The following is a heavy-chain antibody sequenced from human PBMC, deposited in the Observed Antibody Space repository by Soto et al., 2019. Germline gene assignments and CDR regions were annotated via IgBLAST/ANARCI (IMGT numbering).Heavy chain of an antibody. J-gene: IGHJ6*02. D-gene: IGHD5-18*01. CDR1: GFTFSSYG. CDR3: ARIYSYGYGAGMDV. V-gene: IGHV3-33*01. CDR2: IWYDGSNK. Sequence: QVQLVESGGGVVQPGRSLRLSCAASGFTFSSYGMHWVRQAPGKGLEWVAVIWYDGSNKYYADSVKGRFTISRDNSKNTLYLQMNSLRAEDTAVYYCARIYSYGYGAGMDVWGQGTTVTVSS.